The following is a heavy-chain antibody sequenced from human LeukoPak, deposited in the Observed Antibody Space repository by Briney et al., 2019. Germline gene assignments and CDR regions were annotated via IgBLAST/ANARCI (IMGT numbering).Heavy chain of an antibody. V-gene: IGHV1-69*13. CDR2: IIPIFGTA. Sequence: GASVKVSCKASGGTFSSYAISWVRQAPGQGLEWMGGIIPIFGTANYAQKFQGRVTITADESTSTAYMELSSLRSEDTAVYYCNLGYYYDSSGYPGYYYYGMDVWGQGTTVTVSS. CDR1: GGTFSSYA. CDR3: NLGYYYDSSGYPGYYYYGMDV. D-gene: IGHD3-22*01. J-gene: IGHJ6*02.